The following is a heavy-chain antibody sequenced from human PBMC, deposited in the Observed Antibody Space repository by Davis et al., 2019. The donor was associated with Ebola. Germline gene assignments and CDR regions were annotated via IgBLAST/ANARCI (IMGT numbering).Heavy chain of an antibody. V-gene: IGHV7-4-1*02. CDR3: ARDQDPITIIVVVGGMDV. CDR1: GYTFTSYA. D-gene: IGHD3-22*01. J-gene: IGHJ6*04. CDR2: INTNTGHP. Sequence: AASVKVSCKASGYTFTSYAMNWVRQAPGQGLEWMGWINTNTGHPTYAQGFTGRFVFSLDTSVSTAYLQISSLKAEDTAVYYCARDQDPITIIVVVGGMDVWGKGTTVTVSS.